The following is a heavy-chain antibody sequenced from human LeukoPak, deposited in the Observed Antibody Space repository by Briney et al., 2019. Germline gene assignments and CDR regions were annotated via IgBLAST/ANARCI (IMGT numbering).Heavy chain of an antibody. J-gene: IGHJ5*02. CDR3: ARDHRSGYDSRWFDP. CDR1: GFTFSSYS. CDR2: ISSSSSYI. D-gene: IGHD5-12*01. V-gene: IGHV3-21*01. Sequence: GGSLRLSCAASGFTFSSYSMNWVRQAPGKGLEWVSSISSSSSYIYYADSVKGRFTISGDNAMNSLYLQMNSLRAEDTAVYYCARDHRSGYDSRWFDPWGQGTLVTVSS.